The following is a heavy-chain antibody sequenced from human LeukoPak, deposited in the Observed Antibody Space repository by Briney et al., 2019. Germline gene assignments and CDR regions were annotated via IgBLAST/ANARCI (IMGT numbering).Heavy chain of an antibody. D-gene: IGHD3-10*01. J-gene: IGHJ4*02. CDR1: GDSVSSDSAS. V-gene: IGHV6-1*01. Sequence: SQTLSRTCAISGDSVSSDSASWNWFRQSPSRGLEWLGRTYYRSKWSVDYAISVKGRITINADTSKNQFSLLLHSVTPEDTAVYYCTRGPGKFDSWGQGTVVIVSS. CDR3: TRGPGKFDS. CDR2: TYYRSKWSV.